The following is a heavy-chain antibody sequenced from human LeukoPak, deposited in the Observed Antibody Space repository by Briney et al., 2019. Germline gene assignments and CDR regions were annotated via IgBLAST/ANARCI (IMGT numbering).Heavy chain of an antibody. CDR3: ARSSIAAPVSWFDP. Sequence: SETLSLTCAVSGGSISSGGYSWSWIRQPPGKGLEWIGYIYHSGSTYYNPSLKSRVTISVDRSKNQFSLKLSSVTAAGTAVYYCARSSIAAPVSWFDPWGQGTLVTVSS. CDR1: GGSISSGGYS. V-gene: IGHV4-30-2*01. J-gene: IGHJ5*02. CDR2: IYHSGST. D-gene: IGHD6-6*01.